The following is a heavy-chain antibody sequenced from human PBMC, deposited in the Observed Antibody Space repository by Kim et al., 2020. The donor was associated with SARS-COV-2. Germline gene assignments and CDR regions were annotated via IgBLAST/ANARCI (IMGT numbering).Heavy chain of an antibody. V-gene: IGHV4-59*01. D-gene: IGHD3-9*01. CDR1: GGSISSYY. CDR2: IYYSGST. CDR3: ARDGVYYDILTGYRTTVGMDV. Sequence: SETLSLTCTVSGGSISSYYWSWIRQPPGKGLEWIGYIYYSGSTNYNPSLKSRVTISVDTSKNQFSLKLSSVTAADTAVYYCARDGVYYDILTGYRTTVGMDVWGQGTTVTVSS. J-gene: IGHJ6*02.